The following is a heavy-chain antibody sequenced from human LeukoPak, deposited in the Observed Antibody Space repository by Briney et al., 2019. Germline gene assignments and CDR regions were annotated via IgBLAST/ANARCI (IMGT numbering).Heavy chain of an antibody. D-gene: IGHD3-22*01. CDR3: ARDDGSGYQEFYFDY. V-gene: IGHV3-48*01. CDR1: GFTFSSYS. J-gene: IGHJ4*02. CDR2: ISSSSSTI. Sequence: GGSLRLSCAASGFTFSSYSMNWVRQAPGKGLEWVSYISSSSSTIYYADSVKGRFTISRDNAKNSLYLQMNSLRAEDTAAYYCARDDGSGYQEFYFDYWGQGTLVTVSS.